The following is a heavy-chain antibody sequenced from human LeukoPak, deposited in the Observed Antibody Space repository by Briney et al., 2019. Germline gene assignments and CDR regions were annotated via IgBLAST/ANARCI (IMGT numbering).Heavy chain of an antibody. CDR2: ISGSGGST. V-gene: IGHV3-23*01. D-gene: IGHD3-9*01. Sequence: PGGSLRLSCAASGFTFSSYAMSWVRQAPGKGLEWVSAISGSGGSTYYADSVKGRFTISRDNSKNTLYLQMNSLRAEDTAVYYCAKVGTYDIVTDYSPHLDYWGQGTLVTVSS. CDR3: AKVGTYDIVTDYSPHLDY. J-gene: IGHJ4*02. CDR1: GFTFSSYA.